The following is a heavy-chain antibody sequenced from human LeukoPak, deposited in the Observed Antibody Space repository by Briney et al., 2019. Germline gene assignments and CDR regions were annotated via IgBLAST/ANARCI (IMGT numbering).Heavy chain of an antibody. CDR2: INPNSGNT. D-gene: IGHD2-15*01. Sequence: GASVKVSCTASGYTFNGHYMHWVRQAPGQGLEWMGWINPNSGNTGYAQKFQGRVTMTRNTSISTAYMELSSLRSEDTAVYYCARAGGYCGRISCPYYFDYWGQGSLVAVSS. J-gene: IGHJ4*02. CDR3: ARAGGYCGRISCPYYFDY. CDR1: GYTFNGHY. V-gene: IGHV1-8*02.